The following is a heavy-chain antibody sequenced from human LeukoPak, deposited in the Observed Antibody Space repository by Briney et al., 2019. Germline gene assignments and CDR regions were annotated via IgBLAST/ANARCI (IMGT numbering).Heavy chain of an antibody. V-gene: IGHV3-30*02. CDR2: IRYDGSNK. CDR3: AKDHISLAGIAQCSSTSCLFDY. D-gene: IGHD2-2*01. CDR1: GFTFSSYG. Sequence: GGSLTLSCTASGFTFSSYGMHWIRQAPGKGLEWVAFIRYDGSNKYYADSVKRRFTIFRDNSKNTLYLQMNSLRAEDTAVYYCAKDHISLAGIAQCSSTSCLFDYWGQGTLVTVSS. J-gene: IGHJ4*02.